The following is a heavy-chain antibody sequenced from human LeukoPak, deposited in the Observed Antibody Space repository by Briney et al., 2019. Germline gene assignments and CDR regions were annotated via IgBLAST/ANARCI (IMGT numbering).Heavy chain of an antibody. Sequence: SETLSLTCTVSGGSISSSSYYWGWIRQPPGKGLEWIGSIYYSGSTYYNPSLKSRVTISVDTSKNQFSLKLSSVTAADTAVYYCAREGYSYGNGIFDYWGQGTLVTVSS. CDR3: AREGYSYGNGIFDY. V-gene: IGHV4-39*01. CDR2: IYYSGST. CDR1: GGSISSSSYY. J-gene: IGHJ4*02. D-gene: IGHD5-18*01.